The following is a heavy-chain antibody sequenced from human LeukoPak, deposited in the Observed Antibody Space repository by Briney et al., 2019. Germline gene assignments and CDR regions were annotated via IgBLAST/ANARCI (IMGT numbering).Heavy chain of an antibody. D-gene: IGHD6-19*01. CDR3: ARGQYSSGPEGPGGMDV. CDR1: WFTVSSNY. J-gene: IGHJ6*04. Sequence: QPGRSLRLSCAASWFTVSSNYMSWVRQAPGKGLEWVSFVYSGGSTYYADSVKGRFTISRDNSKNTLYLQMNSLRAEDTAVYYCARGQYSSGPEGPGGMDVWGKGTTVTVSS. CDR2: VYSGGST. V-gene: IGHV3-53*01.